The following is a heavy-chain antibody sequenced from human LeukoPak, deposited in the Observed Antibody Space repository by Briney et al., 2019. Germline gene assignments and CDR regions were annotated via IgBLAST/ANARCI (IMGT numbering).Heavy chain of an antibody. Sequence: PSETLSLTCAAYGGSFSGYYWSWIRQPPGKGLEWIGEINHSGSTNYNPSLKSRVTISVDTSKNQFSLKLSSVTAADTAVYYCASAPWTGYFDYWGQGTLVTVSS. CDR2: INHSGST. CDR1: GGSFSGYY. J-gene: IGHJ4*02. V-gene: IGHV4-34*01. CDR3: ASAPWTGYFDY. D-gene: IGHD1-1*01.